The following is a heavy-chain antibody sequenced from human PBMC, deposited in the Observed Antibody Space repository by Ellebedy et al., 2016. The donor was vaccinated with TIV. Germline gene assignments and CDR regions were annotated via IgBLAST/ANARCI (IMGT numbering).Heavy chain of an antibody. Sequence: SVKVSCKASGGTFSSYAISWVRQAPGQGLEWMGRIIPILGIANYAQKFQGRVTITADKSTSTAYMELSSLRSEDTAVYYCATLTLGYYYYYGMDVWGQGTTVTVSS. CDR2: IIPILGIA. CDR1: GGTFSSYA. J-gene: IGHJ6*02. CDR3: ATLTLGYYYYYGMDV. V-gene: IGHV1-69*04. D-gene: IGHD1-26*01.